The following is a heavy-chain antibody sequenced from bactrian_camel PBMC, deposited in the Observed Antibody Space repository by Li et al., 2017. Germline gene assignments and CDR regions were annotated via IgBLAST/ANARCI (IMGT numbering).Heavy chain of an antibody. CDR2: IDNGGKL. J-gene: IGHJ4*01. Sequence: HVQLVESEGGSVQAGGSLRLSCVASGDTHMRYCMAWFRQVPGKERREEREAVAIIDNGGKLKYAESVKGRFTMSQDNAKNTVYLQMNSLKPEDSAMYYCAAESRGGMWSDWSKWEYWGQGTQVTVS. V-gene: IGHV3S53*01. D-gene: IGHD3*01. CDR1: GDTHMRYC. CDR3: AAESRGGMWSDWSKWEY.